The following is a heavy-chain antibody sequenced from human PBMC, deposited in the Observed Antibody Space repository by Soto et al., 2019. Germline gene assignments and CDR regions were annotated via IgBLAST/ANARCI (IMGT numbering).Heavy chain of an antibody. J-gene: IGHJ4*02. Sequence: PGGSLRLSCAASGFSFSDCGMHWVRQAPGKWLEWVAVIWYDGNQKYYVDSVKGRFTISRDNSKNTLYLQMNSLRAEDTAVYYCVRGDHYEPSGYFLDYWGQGTLVNVSS. V-gene: IGHV3-33*08. CDR3: VRGDHYEPSGYFLDY. CDR2: IWYDGNQK. D-gene: IGHD3-22*01. CDR1: GFSFSDCG.